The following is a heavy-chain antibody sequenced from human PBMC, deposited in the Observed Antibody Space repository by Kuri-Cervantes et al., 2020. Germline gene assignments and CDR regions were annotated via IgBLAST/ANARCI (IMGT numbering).Heavy chain of an antibody. CDR3: ASRKRIAAAGLNDAFDI. Sequence: ESLKISCTVSGGSISSYYWSWIRQPPGKVLEWIGYIYYSGSTNYNPSLKSRVTISVDTSKNQFSLKLSSVTAADTAVYYCASRKRIAAAGLNDAFDIWGQGTMVTVSS. CDR2: IYYSGST. CDR1: GGSISSYY. V-gene: IGHV4-59*01. D-gene: IGHD6-13*01. J-gene: IGHJ3*02.